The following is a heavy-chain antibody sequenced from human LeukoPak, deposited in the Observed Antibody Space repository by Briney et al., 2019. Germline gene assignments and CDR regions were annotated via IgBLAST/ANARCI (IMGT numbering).Heavy chain of an antibody. J-gene: IGHJ3*02. Sequence: SETLSLTCAVYGGSFSGYYWSWIRQPPGKGLEWIGEINHSGSTNYNPSLKSRVTISVDTSKNQFSLKLSSVTAADTAVYYCARGGFRRADAFDIWGQGTMVTVSS. CDR3: ARGGFRRADAFDI. CDR2: INHSGST. V-gene: IGHV4-34*01. D-gene: IGHD3-10*01. CDR1: GGSFSGYY.